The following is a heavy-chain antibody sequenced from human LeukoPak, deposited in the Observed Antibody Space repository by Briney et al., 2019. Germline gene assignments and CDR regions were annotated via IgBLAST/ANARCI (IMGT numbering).Heavy chain of an antibody. CDR1: AGSISSYY. CDR2: IYYSGST. D-gene: IGHD2-2*02. Sequence: SSETLSLTCTVSAGSISSYYWSWIRQPPGKGLEWVGYIYYSGSTNYNPSLKSRVTISVDTSKNQFSLKLSSVTAADTAVYYCARHVRDIVVVPAAIGYWGQGTLVTVSS. CDR3: ARHVRDIVVVPAAIGY. J-gene: IGHJ4*02. V-gene: IGHV4-59*08.